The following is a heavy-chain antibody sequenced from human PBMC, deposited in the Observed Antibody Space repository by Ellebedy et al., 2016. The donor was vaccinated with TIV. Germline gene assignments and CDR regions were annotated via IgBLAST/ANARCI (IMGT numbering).Heavy chain of an antibody. CDR3: AKDDPYYDILTGYPS. CDR1: GFTFSDHY. J-gene: IGHJ4*02. V-gene: IGHV3-72*01. D-gene: IGHD3-9*01. CDR2: SRNKAHKYIT. Sequence: GGSLRLSXAASGFTFSDHYMDWVRQAPGKGLEWVARSRNKAHKYITEYAASVKGRFTISRDDLQNSLYLQMNSLKTEDAAVYYCAKDDPYYDILTGYPSWGQGTLVTVSS.